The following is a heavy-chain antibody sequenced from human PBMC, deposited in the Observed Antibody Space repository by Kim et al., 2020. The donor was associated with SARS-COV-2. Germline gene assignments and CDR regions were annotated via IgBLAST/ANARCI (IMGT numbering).Heavy chain of an antibody. CDR1: GFTLSSYA. CDR3: ATNPNDHGSGSYWVGRYYCAGMDV. D-gene: IGHD3-10*01. V-gene: IGHV3-23*01. CDR2: ISGSGGST. Sequence: GGSLRLSCAASGFTLSSYAMNWVRQAPGKGLEWVSAISGSGGSTYYADSVKGRLTISRDNSKNTLYLQMNSLRAEDTAVYYCATNPNDHGSGSYWVGRYYCAGMDVCGQGATVTVSS. J-gene: IGHJ6*02.